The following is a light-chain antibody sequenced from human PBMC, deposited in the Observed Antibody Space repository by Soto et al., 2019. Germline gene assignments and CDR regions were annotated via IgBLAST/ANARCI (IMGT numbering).Light chain of an antibody. CDR2: DAS. CDR1: QDINNY. CDR3: QQYDDLPLT. J-gene: IGKJ4*01. Sequence: DIQMTQSPSSLSASVGGRVTITCQASQDINNYLNWYQLKPGKAPKLLIYDASKLETGVPSRFSGGGSGTDFTFTISSLQPEDIATYYCQQYDDLPLTFGGGTKVESK. V-gene: IGKV1-33*01.